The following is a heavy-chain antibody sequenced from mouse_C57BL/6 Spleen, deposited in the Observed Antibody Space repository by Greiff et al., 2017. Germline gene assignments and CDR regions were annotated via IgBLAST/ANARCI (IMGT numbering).Heavy chain of an antibody. CDR2: IYPGDGDT. D-gene: IGHD1-1*01. Sequence: QVQLQQSGAELVKPGASVKISCKASGYAFSSYWMNWVKQRPGKGLVWIGQIYPGDGDTNYNGKFKGKATLTADKSSSTAYMQLSSLTSEDSAVYFCARFQYYGSSYWYFDVWGTGTTVTVGS. CDR1: GYAFSSYW. V-gene: IGHV1-80*01. CDR3: ARFQYYGSSYWYFDV. J-gene: IGHJ1*03.